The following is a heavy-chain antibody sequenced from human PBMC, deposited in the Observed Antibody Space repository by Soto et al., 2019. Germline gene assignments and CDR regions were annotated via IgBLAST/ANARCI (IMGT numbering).Heavy chain of an antibody. CDR3: ARGLAAPGNRWFDP. D-gene: IGHD6-13*01. V-gene: IGHV4-59*01. Sequence: PSETLSLTGTVSGGSISSYYCSWIRQPPWKGLEWIGYIYYSGSTNYNPSLKSRVTISVDTSKNHFSLKLSSVTAADTAVYYCARGLAAPGNRWFDPWGQGTLVAVCS. CDR1: GGSISSYY. J-gene: IGHJ5*02. CDR2: IYYSGST.